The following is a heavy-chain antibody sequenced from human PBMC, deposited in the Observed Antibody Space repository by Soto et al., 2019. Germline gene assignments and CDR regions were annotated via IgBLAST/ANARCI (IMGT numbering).Heavy chain of an antibody. Sequence: GGSLRLSCAASGFTVSSNYMSWVRQAPGKGLEWVSVIYSGGSTYYADSVKGRFTISRDNSKNTLYLQMNSLRAEDTAVYYCARDPGSSSLVYYGMDVWGQGTTVTVSS. V-gene: IGHV3-66*01. J-gene: IGHJ6*02. CDR1: GFTVSSNY. D-gene: IGHD6-6*01. CDR2: IYSGGST. CDR3: ARDPGSSSLVYYGMDV.